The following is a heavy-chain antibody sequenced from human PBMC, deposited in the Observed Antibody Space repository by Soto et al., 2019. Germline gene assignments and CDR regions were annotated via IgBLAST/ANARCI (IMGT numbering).Heavy chain of an antibody. CDR1: GYTFTSYG. CDR2: ISAYNGNT. Sequence: ASVKVSCKASGYTFTSYGISWVRQAPGQGLEWMGWISAYNGNTNYAQKLQGRVTMTTDTSTSTAYMELRSLRSDDTAVYYCARDFYPEGYCGGGSCYSSDYWGKGTLFTVAS. D-gene: IGHD2-15*01. V-gene: IGHV1-18*01. J-gene: IGHJ4*02. CDR3: ARDFYPEGYCGGGSCYSSDY.